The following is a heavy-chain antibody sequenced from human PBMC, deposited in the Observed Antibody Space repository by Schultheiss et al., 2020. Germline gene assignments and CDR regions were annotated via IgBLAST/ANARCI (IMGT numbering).Heavy chain of an antibody. CDR3: AKDLHYGDYEGDY. CDR2: IYYSGST. D-gene: IGHD4-17*01. CDR1: GGSISSSSYY. J-gene: IGHJ4*02. V-gene: IGHV4-61*01. Sequence: SETLSLTCTVSGGSISSSSYYWSWIRQPPGKGLEWIGYIYYSGSTNYNPSLKSRVTISVDTSKNQFSLKLSSVTAADTAVYYCAKDLHYGDYEGDYWGQGTLVNGSS.